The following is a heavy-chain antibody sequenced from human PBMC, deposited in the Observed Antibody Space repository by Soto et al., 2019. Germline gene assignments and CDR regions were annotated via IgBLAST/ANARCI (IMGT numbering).Heavy chain of an antibody. CDR1: GYTFTSHY. D-gene: IGHD1-1*01. CDR3: AKDKGVFNWATSYFDY. Sequence: SCKASGYTFTSHYMHWVRQAPGKGLEWVALTSYDGNNEYYTDSVKGRFTISRDNSKNTLFLQMNSPRPEDTAVYYCAKDKGVFNWATSYFDYWGQGALVTVSS. V-gene: IGHV3-30*18. J-gene: IGHJ4*02. CDR2: TSYDGNNE.